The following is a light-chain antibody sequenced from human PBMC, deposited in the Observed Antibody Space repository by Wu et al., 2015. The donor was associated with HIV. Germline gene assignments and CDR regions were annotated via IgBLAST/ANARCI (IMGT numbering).Light chain of an antibody. V-gene: IGKV1-39*01. J-gene: IGKJ4*01. CDR2: AAS. Sequence: DIQMTQSPSSLSASVGDRVTITCRASQSISNYLNWCQQKPGKAPKLLIYAASSLQSGVPSRFSGSGSGTDFTLTISSLQPEDFATYYCQQSYNTLLTFGGGTKVEIK. CDR1: QSISNY. CDR3: QQSYNTLLT.